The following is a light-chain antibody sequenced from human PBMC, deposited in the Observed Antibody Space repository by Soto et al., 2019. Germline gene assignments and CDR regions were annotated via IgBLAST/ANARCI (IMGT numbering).Light chain of an antibody. Sequence: DIQMTQSPSTLSASVGDRVTITCRASQSISSWLAWYQQKPGKAPKLLIYDASSLESGVPSRFSGSGSGTEFTLTSSSLQPDDFATYYCQHHRTFGQGTKVEIK. CDR1: QSISSW. V-gene: IGKV1-5*01. CDR3: QHHRT. J-gene: IGKJ1*01. CDR2: DAS.